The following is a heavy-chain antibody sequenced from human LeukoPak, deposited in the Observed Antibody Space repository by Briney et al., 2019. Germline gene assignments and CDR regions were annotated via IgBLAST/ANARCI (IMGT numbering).Heavy chain of an antibody. Sequence: ASVKVSCKASGYTFSAYDINWVRQGAGQGLEWIGWMNPDAGNTGCAQKFQGRVTMTRDTSKSTAYMELNSLRSEDTAVYYCARLSDTPAYYYSSGYYHIRYWGQGTLLTVSS. CDR3: ARLSDTPAYYYSSGYYHIRY. J-gene: IGHJ4*02. CDR1: GYTFSAYD. CDR2: MNPDAGNT. D-gene: IGHD3-22*01. V-gene: IGHV1-8*01.